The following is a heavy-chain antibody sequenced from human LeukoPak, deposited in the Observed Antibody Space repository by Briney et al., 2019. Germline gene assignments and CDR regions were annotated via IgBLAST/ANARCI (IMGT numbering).Heavy chain of an antibody. V-gene: IGHV3-30-3*01. J-gene: IGHJ4*02. CDR1: GFTFSSYA. D-gene: IGHD4-17*01. Sequence: GGSLRLSCAASGFTFSSYAMHWVRQAPGKGLEWVAVISYDGSNKYYADSVKGRFTISRDNSKNTLYLQMNSLRAEDTAVYYCATSGGDDYGDLDYWGQGTLVTVSS. CDR3: ATSGGDDYGDLDY. CDR2: ISYDGSNK.